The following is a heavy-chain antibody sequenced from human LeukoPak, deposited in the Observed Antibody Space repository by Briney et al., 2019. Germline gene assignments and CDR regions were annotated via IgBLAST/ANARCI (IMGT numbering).Heavy chain of an antibody. Sequence: GGSLRLSCAASGFTFSSYGMHWVRQAPGKGLEWVAVISYDGSNKYYADSVKGRFTISRDNSKNTLYLQMNSLKTEDTAVYYCTTEGYGYWGQGTLVTVSS. V-gene: IGHV3-30*03. CDR2: ISYDGSNK. CDR1: GFTFSSYG. J-gene: IGHJ4*02. CDR3: TTEGYGY. D-gene: IGHD5-18*01.